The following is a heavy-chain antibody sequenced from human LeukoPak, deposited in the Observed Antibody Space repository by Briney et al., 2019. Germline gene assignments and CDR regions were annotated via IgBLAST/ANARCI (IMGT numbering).Heavy chain of an antibody. CDR1: GFTFSSYW. CDR3: ARVSVYYYDSSGYPVTPNDAFDI. J-gene: IGHJ3*02. V-gene: IGHV3-7*01. D-gene: IGHD3-22*01. CDR2: IKQDGSEK. Sequence: GGSLRLSCAASGFTFSSYWMSWVRQAPGKGLEWVANIKQDGSEKYYVDSVKGRFTISRDNAKNSLYLQMNSLRAEDTAVYYCARVSVYYYDSSGYPVTPNDAFDIWGQGTMVTVSS.